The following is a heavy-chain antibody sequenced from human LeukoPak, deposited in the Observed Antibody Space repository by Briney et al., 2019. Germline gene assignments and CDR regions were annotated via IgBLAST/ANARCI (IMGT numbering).Heavy chain of an antibody. D-gene: IGHD2-21*02. Sequence: GGSLRLSCAASGFTFSSYEMNWVRQAPGKGLEWVSAISGSGGSTYYADSVKGRFTISRDNSKNTLYLQMNSLRAEDTAVYYCAKPLYCGGDCYYGGYWGQGTLVTVSS. J-gene: IGHJ4*02. CDR3: AKPLYCGGDCYYGGY. CDR1: GFTFSSYE. V-gene: IGHV3-23*01. CDR2: ISGSGGST.